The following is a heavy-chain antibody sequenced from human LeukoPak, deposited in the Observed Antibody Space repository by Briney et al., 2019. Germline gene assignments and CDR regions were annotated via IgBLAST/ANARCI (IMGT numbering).Heavy chain of an antibody. CDR3: SRENGAFSPFGY. V-gene: IGHV4-4*02. Sequence: PSETLSLTCGVSGGSISNTNWWSWVRQPPGQGLEWIGEISLTGLTHYNPSLESRVTVSLDKSKNQLSLNLSSVTAADTAVYYCSRENGAFSPFGYWGQGTLVTVLS. CDR1: GGSISNTNW. D-gene: IGHD2-8*01. J-gene: IGHJ4*02. CDR2: ISLTGLT.